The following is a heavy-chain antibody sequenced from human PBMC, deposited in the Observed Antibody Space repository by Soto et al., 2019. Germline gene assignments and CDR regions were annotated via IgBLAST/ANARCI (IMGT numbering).Heavy chain of an antibody. CDR2: IHHSGDT. V-gene: IGHV4-59*01. CDR3: ARAHCSNGICYAFDI. J-gene: IGHJ3*02. D-gene: IGHD2-8*01. Sequence: QVQLQESGPGLVEPSETLSLTCAVSGGSMSFYSWSWIRQPPGKGLGWIGYIHHSGDTDYNPSLKRRVTISVDRPQNQLSLKLTSVTTADTAVYYCARAHCSNGICYAFDIWGPGTKVTVSS. CDR1: GGSMSFYS.